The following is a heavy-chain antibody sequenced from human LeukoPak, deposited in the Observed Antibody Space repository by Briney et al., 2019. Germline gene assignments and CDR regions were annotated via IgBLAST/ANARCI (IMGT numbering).Heavy chain of an antibody. Sequence: GGSLRLSCAASGFTFSSYSMNWVRQAPGKGLEWVSSISSSSSYIYYADSVKGRFTISRDNAKNSLYLQMNSLRAEDTAVYYCARGMGTPYDILTGYYDYWGQGTLVTVSS. CDR1: GFTFSSYS. D-gene: IGHD3-9*01. CDR2: ISSSSSYI. CDR3: ARGMGTPYDILTGYYDY. V-gene: IGHV3-21*01. J-gene: IGHJ4*02.